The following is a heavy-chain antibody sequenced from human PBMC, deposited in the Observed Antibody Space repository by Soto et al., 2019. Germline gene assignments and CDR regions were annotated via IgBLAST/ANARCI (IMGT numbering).Heavy chain of an antibody. CDR2: IYHSGST. Sequence: SETLSLTCAVSGYSISSGYYWGWIRQPPGKGLEWIGSIYHSGSTYNNPSLKSRVTISVDTSKNQFSLKLSSVTAADTAVYYCARVGGYDMDVWGQGTTVTVSS. V-gene: IGHV4-38-2*01. CDR3: ARVGGYDMDV. D-gene: IGHD3-10*01. CDR1: GYSISSGYY. J-gene: IGHJ6*02.